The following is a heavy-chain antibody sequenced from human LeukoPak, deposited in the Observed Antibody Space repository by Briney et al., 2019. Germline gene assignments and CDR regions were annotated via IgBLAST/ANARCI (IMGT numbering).Heavy chain of an antibody. D-gene: IGHD3-9*01. Sequence: PGGSLRLSCAASGFNFGYYGMHWVRQAPGKGLEWVAIMSHDSSDELYADSVKGRFTISRDNSRNTLYLQMNTLRPDDTALYYCARERHFDWLFGFGPWGQGTAVTVSS. CDR1: GFNFGYYG. V-gene: IGHV3-30*03. CDR3: ARERHFDWLFGFGP. CDR2: MSHDSSDE. J-gene: IGHJ5*02.